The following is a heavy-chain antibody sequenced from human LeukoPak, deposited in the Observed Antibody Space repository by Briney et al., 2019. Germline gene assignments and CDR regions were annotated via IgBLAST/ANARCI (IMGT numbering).Heavy chain of an antibody. CDR1: GYTFTGYY. J-gene: IGHJ4*02. D-gene: IGHD3-9*01. V-gene: IGHV1-2*02. Sequence: ASVKVSCKASGYTFTGYYMHWVRQAHGQGLERMGWINPNSGCTNYAQKFQGRVTMTRDTSISTAYMELSRLRSDDTAVYYCARVLRYFDWYLFDYWGQGTLVTVSS. CDR2: INPNSGCT. CDR3: ARVLRYFDWYLFDY.